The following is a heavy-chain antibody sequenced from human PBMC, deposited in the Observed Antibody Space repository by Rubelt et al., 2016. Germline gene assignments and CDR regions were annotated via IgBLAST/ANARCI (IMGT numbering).Heavy chain of an antibody. V-gene: IGHV4-39*07. CDR3: ARGNVVGILDGFEI. CDR2: IYSSGST. CDR1: GGSIRGTIYY. J-gene: IGHJ3*02. Sequence: QLQLQESGPGLVKPSETLSLTCTVSGGSIRGTIYYWGWIRQPPGKGLEWIGSIYSSGSTYYNQSLKSRVTISVDTSKNQFSRKLSSGTAADTAVYYCARGNVVGILDGFEIWGQGTTVTVSS. D-gene: IGHD2-21*01.